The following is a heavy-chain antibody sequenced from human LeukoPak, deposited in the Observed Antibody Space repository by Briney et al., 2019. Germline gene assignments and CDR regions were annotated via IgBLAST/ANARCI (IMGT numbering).Heavy chain of an antibody. J-gene: IGHJ4*02. CDR1: GFTFSSYA. D-gene: IGHD3-16*01. V-gene: IGHV3-23*01. Sequence: GGSLRLSCAASGFTFSSYAMSWVRQAPGKGLEWVSATSGSGGSTYYADSVKGRFTISRDNSKNTLYLQMNSLRAEDTAVYYCARGGTREVNYWGQGTLVTVSS. CDR3: ARGGTREVNY. CDR2: TSGSGGST.